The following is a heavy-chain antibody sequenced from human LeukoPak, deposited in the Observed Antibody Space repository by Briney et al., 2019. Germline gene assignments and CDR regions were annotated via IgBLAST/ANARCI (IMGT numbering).Heavy chain of an antibody. J-gene: IGHJ4*02. D-gene: IGHD3-22*01. CDR3: AKDLRDYYDSSGQPD. CDR1: GFTFSSYG. Sequence: GGSLRLSCAASGFTFSSYGMHWVRQAPGKGLEWVAFIRYDGSNKYYADSVKGRFTISRDNSKNTLYLQMNSLRAEDTAVYYCAKDLRDYYDSSGQPDWGQGTLVTVPS. V-gene: IGHV3-30*02. CDR2: IRYDGSNK.